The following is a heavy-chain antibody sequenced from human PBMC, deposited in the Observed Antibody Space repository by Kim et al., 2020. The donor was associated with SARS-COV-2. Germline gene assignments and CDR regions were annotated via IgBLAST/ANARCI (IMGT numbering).Heavy chain of an antibody. V-gene: IGHV4-59*13. D-gene: IGHD3-10*01. J-gene: IGHJ3*02. Sequence: SETLSLTCTVSGGSISSYYWSWIRQPPGKGLEWIGYIYYSGSTNYNPSLKSRVTISVDTSKNQFSLKLSSVTAADTAVYYCAREIGGPMSRGDAFDIWGQGTMVTVSS. CDR3: AREIGGPMSRGDAFDI. CDR1: GGSISSYY. CDR2: IYYSGST.